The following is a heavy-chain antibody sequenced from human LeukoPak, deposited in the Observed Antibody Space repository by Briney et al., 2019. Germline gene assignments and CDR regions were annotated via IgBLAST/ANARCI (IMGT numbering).Heavy chain of an antibody. CDR2: INPNSGGT. D-gene: IGHD3-10*01. J-gene: IGHJ5*02. CDR1: GYTFTGYY. CDR3: ARDFMVRGVSTNWFDP. V-gene: IGHV1-2*02. Sequence: ASVKVSCKASGYTFTGYYMHWVRQAPGQGLEWMGWINPNSGGTNYAQKFQGRVTMTRDTSISPAYMELSRLRSDDTAVYYCARDFMVRGVSTNWFDPWGQGTLVTVSS.